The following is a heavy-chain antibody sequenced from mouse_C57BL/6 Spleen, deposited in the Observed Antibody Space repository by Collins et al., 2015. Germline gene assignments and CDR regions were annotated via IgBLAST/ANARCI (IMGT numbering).Heavy chain of an antibody. D-gene: IGHD1-1*01. Sequence: EVQLVESGGDLVKPGGSLKLSCAASGFTFSSYGMSWVRQTPDKRLEWVATISSGGSYTYYPDSVKGRFTISRDNAKNTLYLQMSSLKSEDTAMYYCARHGNYYGLYWGQGTSVTVSS. CDR1: GFTFSSYG. V-gene: IGHV5-6*01. J-gene: IGHJ4*01. CDR3: ARHGNYYGLY. CDR2: ISSGGSYT.